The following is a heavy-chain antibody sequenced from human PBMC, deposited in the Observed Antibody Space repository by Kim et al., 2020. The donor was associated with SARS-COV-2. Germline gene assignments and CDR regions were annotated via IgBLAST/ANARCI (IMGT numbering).Heavy chain of an antibody. Sequence: GGSLRLSCAASGFTFSSYGMHWVRQAPGKGLEWVAVISYDGSNKYYADSVKGRFTISRDNSKNTLYLQMNSLRAEDTAVYYCAKDLDGGYGDYVPFLWGQGTLVTVSS. D-gene: IGHD4-17*01. CDR1: GFTFSSYG. CDR2: ISYDGSNK. V-gene: IGHV3-30*18. CDR3: AKDLDGGYGDYVPFL. J-gene: IGHJ4*02.